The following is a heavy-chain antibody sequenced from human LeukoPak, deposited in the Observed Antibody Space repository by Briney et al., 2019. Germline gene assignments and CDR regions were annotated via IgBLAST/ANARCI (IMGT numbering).Heavy chain of an antibody. CDR2: ISGSGGST. CDR1: GFTFSSYA. CDR3: ATSSGGYCSSTSCYAHY. Sequence: GGSLRLSCAVSGFTFSSYAMSWVRQAPGKGLEWVSAISGSGGSTYYADSVKGRFTISRDNSKNTLYLQMNSLRAEDTAVYYCATSSGGYCSSTSCYAHYWGQGTLVTVSS. V-gene: IGHV3-23*01. J-gene: IGHJ4*02. D-gene: IGHD2-2*01.